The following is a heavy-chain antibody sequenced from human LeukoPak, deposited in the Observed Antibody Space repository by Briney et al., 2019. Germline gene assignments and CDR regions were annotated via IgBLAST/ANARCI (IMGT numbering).Heavy chain of an antibody. J-gene: IGHJ6*02. Sequence: SETLSLTCTVSGGSISSSSYYWGWIRQPPGKGLEWIGSIYYSGSTYYNPSLKSRVTISVDTSKNQFSLKLSSVTAADTAVYYCARESGWYHRYGMDVWGQGTTVTVSS. CDR3: ARESGWYHRYGMDV. D-gene: IGHD6-19*01. V-gene: IGHV4-39*07. CDR2: IYYSGST. CDR1: GGSISSSSYY.